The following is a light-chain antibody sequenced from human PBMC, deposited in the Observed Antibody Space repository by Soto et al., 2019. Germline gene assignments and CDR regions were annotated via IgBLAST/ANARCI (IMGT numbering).Light chain of an antibody. CDR2: GNT. Sequence: QSVLTQPDSLSVAPGQRVTISFTGTSSNIGAGYDVHWYQHLPGTAPKLLIYGNTIRPSGVPDRFSGSKSGTSASLAITGLQAEDEADYYCQSYDRSLRGYVFGTGTKVTVL. CDR3: QSYDRSLRGYV. CDR1: SSNIGAGYD. V-gene: IGLV1-40*01. J-gene: IGLJ1*01.